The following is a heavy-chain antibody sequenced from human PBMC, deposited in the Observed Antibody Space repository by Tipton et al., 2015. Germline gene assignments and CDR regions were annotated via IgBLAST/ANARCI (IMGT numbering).Heavy chain of an antibody. D-gene: IGHD6-19*01. CDR3: AGTTVVGHTGLGVDY. Sequence: TLSLTCAVYGGSFSGYYWSWIRQPPGKGLEWIGEINHSGSTNYNPSLKSRVTISVDTSKNQFSLKLSSVIAADTAVYYCAGTTVVGHTGLGVDYWGQGTLVTVSS. CDR1: GGSFSGYY. V-gene: IGHV4-34*01. J-gene: IGHJ4*02. CDR2: INHSGST.